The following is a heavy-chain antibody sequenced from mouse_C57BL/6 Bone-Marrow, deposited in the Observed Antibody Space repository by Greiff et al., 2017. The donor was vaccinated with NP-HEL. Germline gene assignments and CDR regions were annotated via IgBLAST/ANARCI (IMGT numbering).Heavy chain of an antibody. V-gene: IGHV1-72*01. CDR1: GYTFTSYW. Sequence: QVQLQQPGAELVKPGASVKLSCKASGYTFTSYWMHWVQQRPGRGLEWIGRIDPNSGGTKYNEKLKSKATLTVNKPSSTAYMKISSLTSEDSAVYYCARSRGYDGYAMDYWGQGTSVTVSS. CDR2: IDPNSGGT. CDR3: ARSRGYDGYAMDY. J-gene: IGHJ4*01. D-gene: IGHD2-2*01.